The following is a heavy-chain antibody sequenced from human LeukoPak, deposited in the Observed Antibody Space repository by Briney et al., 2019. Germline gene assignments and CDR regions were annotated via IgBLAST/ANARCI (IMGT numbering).Heavy chain of an antibody. Sequence: PGGSLRLSCAASGFTFSSYAMSWVRQAPGKGLEWVSSISSSSSYIYYADSVKGRFTISRDNAKNSLYLQMNSLRAEDTAVYYCAITGGSSGSLDYWGQGTLVTVSS. CDR2: ISSSSSYI. V-gene: IGHV3-21*01. CDR3: AITGGSSGSLDY. CDR1: GFTFSSYA. J-gene: IGHJ4*02. D-gene: IGHD3-22*01.